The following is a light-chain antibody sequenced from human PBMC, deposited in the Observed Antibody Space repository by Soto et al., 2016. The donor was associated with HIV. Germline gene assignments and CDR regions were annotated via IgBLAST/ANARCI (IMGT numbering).Light chain of an antibody. Sequence: SYELTQPPSVSVAPGETATITCGANNIGTKSVHWYQQRPGQAPVLVISDDNDRPSGIPDRFSGSNSGNTATLTINRVEAGDEADYYCQVWETSDYVAVFGGGTKLTAL. CDR1: NIGTKS. J-gene: IGLJ2*01. CDR2: DDN. CDR3: QVWETSDYVAV. V-gene: IGLV3-21*01.